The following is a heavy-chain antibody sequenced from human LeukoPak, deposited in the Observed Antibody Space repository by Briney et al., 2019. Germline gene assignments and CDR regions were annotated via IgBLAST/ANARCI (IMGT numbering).Heavy chain of an antibody. CDR1: GFTFSSYA. CDR3: AKDLGIAVADHNFDY. J-gene: IGHJ4*02. D-gene: IGHD6-19*01. V-gene: IGHV3-23*01. Sequence: GGSLRLSCAASGFTFSSYAMSWVRQAPGKGLEWVSAISGSGGSTYYADSVKGRFTISRDNSENTLYLQMNSLRAEDTAVYYCAKDLGIAVADHNFDYWGQGTLVTVSS. CDR2: ISGSGGST.